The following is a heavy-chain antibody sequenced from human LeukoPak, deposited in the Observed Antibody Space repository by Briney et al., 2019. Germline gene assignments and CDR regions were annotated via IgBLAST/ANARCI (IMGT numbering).Heavy chain of an antibody. D-gene: IGHD3-9*01. V-gene: IGHV3-53*01. CDR1: GFTVSRNY. CDR3: AIRLRYFDWNYGMDV. Sequence: GGSLRLSCAASGFTVSRNYMSCVRQAPGKGLEWGSVIYSGGSTYYADSVKGRFTISRDNSKNTLYRQMNSLRAEDTAVYYCAIRLRYFDWNYGMDVWGKGTTVTVSS. CDR2: IYSGGST. J-gene: IGHJ6*04.